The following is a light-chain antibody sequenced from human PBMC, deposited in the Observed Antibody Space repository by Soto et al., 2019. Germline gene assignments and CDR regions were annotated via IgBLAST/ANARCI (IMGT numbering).Light chain of an antibody. J-gene: IGLJ2*01. V-gene: IGLV1-47*01. CDR3: AAWDDTLKGLV. CDR1: SSNIGSNY. Sequence: QPVLTQPTSASGTPGQRVTISCSGSSSNIGSNYVYWYQQVPGTAPRLLMYRASQRPSGVPDRFSGSKSGTSASLAISGLRSEDEADYYCAAWDDTLKGLVFGGGTKLTVL. CDR2: RAS.